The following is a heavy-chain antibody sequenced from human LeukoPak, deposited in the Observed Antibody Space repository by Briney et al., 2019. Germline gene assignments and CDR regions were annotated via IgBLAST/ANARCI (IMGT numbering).Heavy chain of an antibody. CDR1: GGSISSYY. Sequence: SETLSLTCTVSGGSISSYYWSWIRQPPGKGLEWIGSIYYSGSTYYNPSLKSRVTISVDTSKNQFSLKLSSVTAADTAVYYCASQYCSSTSCYRAIDYWGQGTLVTVSS. J-gene: IGHJ4*02. D-gene: IGHD2-2*02. CDR3: ASQYCSSTSCYRAIDY. V-gene: IGHV4-59*05. CDR2: IYYSGST.